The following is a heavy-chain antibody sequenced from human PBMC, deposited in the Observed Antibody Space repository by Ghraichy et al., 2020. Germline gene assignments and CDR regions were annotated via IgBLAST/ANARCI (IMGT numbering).Heavy chain of an antibody. V-gene: IGHV4-59*08. CDR1: GGSISSYY. D-gene: IGHD6-19*01. Sequence: SETLSLTCTVSGGSISSYYWSWIRQLPGKGLEWIGYIYYSGSTNYNPSLKSRVTISVDTSKNQFSLKLSSVTAADTAVYYCARAVVSWVGFLDYWGQGTLVTVSS. J-gene: IGHJ4*02. CDR2: IYYSGST. CDR3: ARAVVSWVGFLDY.